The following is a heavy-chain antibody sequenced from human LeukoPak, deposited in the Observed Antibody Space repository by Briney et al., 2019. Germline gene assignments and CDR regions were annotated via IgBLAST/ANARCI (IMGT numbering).Heavy chain of an antibody. CDR2: IIPIFGTA. CDR1: GGTFSSYA. Sequence: SVKVSCKASGGTFSSYAISWVRQAPGQGLEWMGGIIPIFGTANYAQKFQGRVTITTDESTSTAYMELSSLRSEDMAVYYCARGTIAAARFDPWGQGTLVTVSS. CDR3: ARGTIAAARFDP. V-gene: IGHV1-69*05. J-gene: IGHJ5*02. D-gene: IGHD6-13*01.